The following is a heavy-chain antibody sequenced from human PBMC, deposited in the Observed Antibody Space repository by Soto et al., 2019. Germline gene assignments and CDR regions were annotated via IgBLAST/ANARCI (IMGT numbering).Heavy chain of an antibody. CDR3: ARGALPTATPSCFAP. D-gene: IGHD2-2*01. CDR2: ISTYNGKT. Sequence: QVQLVQSGAEVKKPGAAVKVSCKASGYPFNSYGITWVRQAPGQGLEWMGWISTYNGKTNYAQKVQGRVTMTTDTYTSTAYRELRRLTSHDTAVYYCARGALPTATPSCFAPWGQGTLLTVSS. CDR1: GYPFNSYG. V-gene: IGHV1-18*04. J-gene: IGHJ5*02.